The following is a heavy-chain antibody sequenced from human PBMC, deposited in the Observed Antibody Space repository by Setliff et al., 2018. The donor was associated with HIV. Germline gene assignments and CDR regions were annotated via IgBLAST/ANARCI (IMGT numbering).Heavy chain of an antibody. CDR3: AREGLIWFGELSLDDAFDI. CDR2: IIPIFKSA. Sequence: ASVKVSCKVSGDTFNNYGLNWVRQAPGQGLEWMGGIIPIFKSADYAQKFQGRVTITTDESTSTAYMELRSLRSDDTAVYYCAREGLIWFGELSLDDAFDIWGQGTMVTVSS. D-gene: IGHD3-10*01. CDR1: GDTFNNYG. J-gene: IGHJ3*02. V-gene: IGHV1-69*05.